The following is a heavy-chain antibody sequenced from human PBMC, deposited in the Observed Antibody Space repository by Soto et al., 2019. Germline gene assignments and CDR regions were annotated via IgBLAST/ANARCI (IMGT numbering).Heavy chain of an antibody. V-gene: IGHV1-46*01. CDR1: GYAFTSYY. CDR3: ARETRITMIVPYYYYGMDV. CDR2: INPSGGST. J-gene: IGHJ6*02. D-gene: IGHD3-22*01. Sequence: QVQLVQSGAEVKKPGASVKVSCKASGYAFTSYYMHWVGQAPGQGLEWMGIINPSGGSTSYAQKFQGRVTMTRDTSTSTVYMELSSLRSEDTAVYYCARETRITMIVPYYYYGMDVWGQGTTVTVSS.